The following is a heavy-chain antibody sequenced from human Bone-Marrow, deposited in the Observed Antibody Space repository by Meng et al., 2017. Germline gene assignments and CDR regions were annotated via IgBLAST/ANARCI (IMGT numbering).Heavy chain of an antibody. V-gene: IGHV3-7*01. D-gene: IGHD1-1*01. CDR2: IKPDGTEK. Sequence: GESLKISCSGFNFGSIFSDHWMTWVRQAPGQGLEWVANIKPDGTEKNYVDSVKGRFTISRDNAQNSLYLQMNSLRAEDTAVYYCVRDGNSGWNDFDYWGQGTLVTVSS. J-gene: IGHJ4*02. CDR3: VRDGNSGWNDFDY. CDR1: GSIFSDHW.